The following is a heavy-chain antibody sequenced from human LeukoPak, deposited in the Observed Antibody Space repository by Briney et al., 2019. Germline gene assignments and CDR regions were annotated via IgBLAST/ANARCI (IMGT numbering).Heavy chain of an antibody. Sequence: GGSLRLSCAASGFTFADYAMHWVRQAPGKGPEWVSGISWNSGSIGYADSVKGRFTISRDNAKNSLYLQMNSLRAEDTALYYCAKEGYSSFAFDIWGQGTMVTVSS. J-gene: IGHJ3*02. D-gene: IGHD6-19*01. V-gene: IGHV3-9*01. CDR2: ISWNSGSI. CDR1: GFTFADYA. CDR3: AKEGYSSFAFDI.